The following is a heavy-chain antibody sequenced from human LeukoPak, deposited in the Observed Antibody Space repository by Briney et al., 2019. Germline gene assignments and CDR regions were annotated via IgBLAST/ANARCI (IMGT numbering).Heavy chain of an antibody. CDR1: GGSISSYY. CDR3: ARTRHPRLSGSWWGGFDY. CDR2: IYYSGST. J-gene: IGHJ4*02. Sequence: SETLSLTCTVSGGSISSYYWSWIRQPPGKGLERIGYIYYSGSTNYNPSLKSRVTISVDTSKNQFSLKLSSVTAADTAVYYCARTRHPRLSGSWWGGFDYWGQGTLVTVSS. D-gene: IGHD1-26*01. V-gene: IGHV4-59*01.